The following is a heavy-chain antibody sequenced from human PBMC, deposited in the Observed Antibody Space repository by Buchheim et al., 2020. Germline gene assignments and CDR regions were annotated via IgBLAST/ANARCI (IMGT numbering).Heavy chain of an antibody. D-gene: IGHD2-15*01. V-gene: IGHV4-31*03. CDR2: IYYSGST. J-gene: IGHJ4*02. CDR1: GGSISSGGYY. Sequence: QVQLQESGPGLVKPSQTLSLTCTVSGGSISSGGYYWSWIRQHPGKGLEWIGYIYYSGSTYYNPSLKSRVTISVDTSKNQFSLKLSSVTAADTAVYYRARETLGYCSGGSCYSQGRNFDYWGQGTL. CDR3: ARETLGYCSGGSCYSQGRNFDY.